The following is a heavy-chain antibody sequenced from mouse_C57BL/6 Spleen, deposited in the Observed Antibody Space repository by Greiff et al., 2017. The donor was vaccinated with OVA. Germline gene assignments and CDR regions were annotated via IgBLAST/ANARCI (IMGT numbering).Heavy chain of an antibody. CDR2: ISSGSSTI. V-gene: IGHV5-17*01. CDR1: GFTFSDYG. CDR3: ARVHYGSSYPAWFAY. D-gene: IGHD1-1*01. J-gene: IGHJ3*01. Sequence: EVQVVESGGGLVKPGGSLKLSCAASGFTFSDYGMHWVRQAPEKGLEWVAYISSGSSTIYYADTVKGRFTISRDNAKNTLFLQMTSLRSEDTAMYYCARVHYGSSYPAWFAYWGQGTLVTVSA.